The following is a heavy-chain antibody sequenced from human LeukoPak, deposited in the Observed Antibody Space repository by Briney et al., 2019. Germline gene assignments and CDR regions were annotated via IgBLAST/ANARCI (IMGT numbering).Heavy chain of an antibody. J-gene: IGHJ4*02. Sequence: GASVTFSCKASGYTFTKSDYMHWVRQAPGQGLEWMGIINPSDGTTFYAQKFQGRVTMTRDTSTNTVYMELSSLRSEDTAVFYCARGPTDMDFDYWGQGSLVTVSS. V-gene: IGHV1-46*01. CDR2: INPSDGTT. CDR1: GYTFTKSDY. CDR3: ARGPTDMDFDY.